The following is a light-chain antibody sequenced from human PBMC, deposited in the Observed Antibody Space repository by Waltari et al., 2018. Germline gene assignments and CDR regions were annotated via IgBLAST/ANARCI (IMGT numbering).Light chain of an antibody. V-gene: IGKV2-30*02. J-gene: IGKJ2*01. CDR3: MQGRHWPYT. CDR2: KVF. CDR1: QSLAQKDGNTY. Sequence: DVVMTQSPVSLPVTLGQAAFISCTSSQSLAQKDGNTYLTWFHQRPGQSPRRLIYKVFNRDSGVPDRFSGTMSGTDFTLIISRVETEDVGVYYCMQGRHWPYTFGQGTNLEIK.